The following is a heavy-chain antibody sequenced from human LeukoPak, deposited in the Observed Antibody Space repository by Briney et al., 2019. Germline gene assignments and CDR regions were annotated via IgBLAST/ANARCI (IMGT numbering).Heavy chain of an antibody. V-gene: IGHV3-66*01. CDR3: ARDSSGYYGYGMDV. CDR2: IYSGGST. J-gene: IGHJ6*02. CDR1: EFTVSSNY. Sequence: GGSLRLSCAASEFTVSSNYMSWVRQAPGKGLEWVSVIYSGGSTYYADSVKGRFTISRDNSKNTLYLQMNSLRAEDTAVYYCARDSSGYYGYGMDVWGQGTTVTVSS. D-gene: IGHD3-22*01.